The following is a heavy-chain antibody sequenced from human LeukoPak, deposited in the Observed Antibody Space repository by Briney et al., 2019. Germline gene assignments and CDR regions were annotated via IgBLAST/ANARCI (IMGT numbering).Heavy chain of an antibody. CDR2: MNPNSGNT. D-gene: IGHD2-2*01. Sequence: ASVKVSCKASGYTFTSYDINWVRQATGQGLEWMGWMNPNSGNTGYAQKFQGRVTTTRNTSISTAYMELSSLRSEDTAVYYCARVDCSSTSCLFDYWGQGTLVTVSS. J-gene: IGHJ4*02. V-gene: IGHV1-8*01. CDR1: GYTFTSYD. CDR3: ARVDCSSTSCLFDY.